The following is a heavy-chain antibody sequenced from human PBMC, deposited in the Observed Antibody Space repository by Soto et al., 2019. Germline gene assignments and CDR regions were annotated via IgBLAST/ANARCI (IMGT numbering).Heavy chain of an antibody. V-gene: IGHV4-4*02. D-gene: IGHD3-22*01. CDR1: GGSISSSNW. J-gene: IGHJ6*02. Sequence: QVQLQESGPGLVKPSGTLSLTCAVSGGSISSSNWWSWVRQPPGKGLEWIGEIYHSGSTNYNPSLKRRVTISVDKSKSQSSLKLSSVTAADTAVYYCARSPDSSGYYPRWYYYGMDVWGQGTTVTVSS. CDR2: IYHSGST. CDR3: ARSPDSSGYYPRWYYYGMDV.